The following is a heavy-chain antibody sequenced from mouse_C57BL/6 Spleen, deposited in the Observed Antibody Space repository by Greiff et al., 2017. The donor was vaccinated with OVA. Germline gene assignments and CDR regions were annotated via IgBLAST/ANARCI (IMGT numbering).Heavy chain of an antibody. Sequence: VQLQQSGPELVKPGASVKISCKASGYAFSSSWMHWVKQRPGKGLEWIGWIYPGDGDTNYNGKFKGKATLTADKSSSTAYMQLSSLTSEDSAVYFSARWKLGSSGYVYFDYWGQGTTLTVSS. V-gene: IGHV1-82*01. CDR2: IYPGDGDT. D-gene: IGHD3-2*02. CDR3: ARWKLGSSGYVYFDY. J-gene: IGHJ2*01. CDR1: GYAFSSSW.